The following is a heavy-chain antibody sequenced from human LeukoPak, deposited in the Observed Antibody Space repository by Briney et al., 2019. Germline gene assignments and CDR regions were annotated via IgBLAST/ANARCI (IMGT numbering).Heavy chain of an antibody. CDR2: FDPEDGET. D-gene: IGHD2-2*01. J-gene: IGHJ6*03. Sequence: GASVKLSCKVSGYTLTEVSMHWVRQAPGKGLEWMGGFDPEDGETIYAQKFQGRVTMTEDTSTDTAYMELSSLRSEDTAVYYCATGTPGHGSLYYYYYYMDVWGKGTTVTVSS. CDR1: GYTLTEVS. CDR3: ATGTPGHGSLYYYYYYMDV. V-gene: IGHV1-24*01.